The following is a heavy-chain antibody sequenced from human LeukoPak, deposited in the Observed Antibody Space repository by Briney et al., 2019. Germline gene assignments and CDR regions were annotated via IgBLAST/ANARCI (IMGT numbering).Heavy chain of an antibody. D-gene: IGHD5-12*01. Sequence: GSLRLSCAASGFTFSSYAMHWVRQAPGKGLEWVAVISYDGSNKYYADSVKGRFTISRDNSKNTLYLQMNSLRAEDTAVYYCARSRYSGYDSFDYWGQGTLVTVSS. CDR1: GFTFSSYA. J-gene: IGHJ4*02. CDR2: ISYDGSNK. V-gene: IGHV3-30*04. CDR3: ARSRYSGYDSFDY.